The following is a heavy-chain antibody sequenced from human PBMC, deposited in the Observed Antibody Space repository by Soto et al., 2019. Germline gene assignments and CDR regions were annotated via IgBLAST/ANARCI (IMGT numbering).Heavy chain of an antibody. CDR1: GFTVSSNY. D-gene: IGHD2-15*01. Sequence: EVQLVESGGGLVQPGGSLRLSCAASGFTVSSNYMSWVRQAPGKGLEWVSVIYSGGSTYYADSVKGRFTISRDNSKNTLYLQMNSRRAEDTAVYYCARDPWLGYCSVGSCHRDAFDIWGQGTMVTVSS. CDR2: IYSGGST. V-gene: IGHV3-66*01. J-gene: IGHJ3*02. CDR3: ARDPWLGYCSVGSCHRDAFDI.